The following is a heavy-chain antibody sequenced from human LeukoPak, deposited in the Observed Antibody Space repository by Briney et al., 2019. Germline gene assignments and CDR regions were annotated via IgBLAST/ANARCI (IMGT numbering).Heavy chain of an antibody. CDR1: GCSISTYY. J-gene: IGHJ6*03. Sequence: PSETLSLTCTVSGCSISTYYWSWIRQPPGKGLEWIGYIYYSGSTNYNPSLKSRVTISVDTSKNQFSLKLSSVTAADTAVYYCARSYGSGSYLGLDYYYYMDVWGKGTTVTISS. D-gene: IGHD3-10*01. V-gene: IGHV4-59*01. CDR3: ARSYGSGSYLGLDYYYYMDV. CDR2: IYYSGST.